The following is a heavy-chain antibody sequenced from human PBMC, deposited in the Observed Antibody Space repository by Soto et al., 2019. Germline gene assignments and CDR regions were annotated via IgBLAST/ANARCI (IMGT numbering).Heavy chain of an antibody. CDR2: IYYSGST. CDR1: GGSISSYY. CDR3: ARSSQLLPYYFDY. D-gene: IGHD1-1*01. Sequence: SETLSLTCTVSGGSISSYYWSWIRQPPGKGLEWIGYIYYSGSTNYNPSLKSRVTISVDTSKNQFSLKLSSVTAADTAVYYCARSSQLLPYYFDYWGQGTLVTVSS. J-gene: IGHJ4*02. V-gene: IGHV4-59*01.